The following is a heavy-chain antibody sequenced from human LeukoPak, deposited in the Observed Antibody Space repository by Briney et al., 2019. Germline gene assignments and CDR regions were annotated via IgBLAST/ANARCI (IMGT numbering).Heavy chain of an antibody. D-gene: IGHD2-2*01. CDR3: AKDRIVVVPAAGEDDY. Sequence: GGSLRLSCAASGFTFSSYGMHWVRQAPGKGLEWVAFIRYDGSNKYYADSVKGRFTISRDNSKNTLYLQMNSLRAEDTAVYYCAKDRIVVVPAAGEDDYWGQGTLVTVSS. CDR2: IRYDGSNK. J-gene: IGHJ4*02. CDR1: GFTFSSYG. V-gene: IGHV3-30*02.